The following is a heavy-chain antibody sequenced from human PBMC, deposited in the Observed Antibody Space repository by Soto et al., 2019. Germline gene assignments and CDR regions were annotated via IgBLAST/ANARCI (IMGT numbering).Heavy chain of an antibody. CDR3: ARERGYSYGYSDY. CDR1: GCTFSNAW. Sequence: GGSLRLSCAASGCTFSNAWINWVLQAPGKGLEWVSYISSSSSSIDYADSVKGRFTISRDNAKNSLYLQMNSLRDEDTAVYYCARERGYSYGYSDYWGQGTLVTVSS. J-gene: IGHJ4*02. D-gene: IGHD5-18*01. V-gene: IGHV3-48*02. CDR2: ISSSSSSI.